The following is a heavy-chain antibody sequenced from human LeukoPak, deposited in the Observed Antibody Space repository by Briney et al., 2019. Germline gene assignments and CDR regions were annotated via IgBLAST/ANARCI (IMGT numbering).Heavy chain of an antibody. CDR2: INNIGST. V-gene: IGHV4-4*09. J-gene: IGHJ4*02. Sequence: SETLCLTCRVSGDSINTSYWSWIRQPPGQALEWIGYINNIGSTNYNPSLKSRVTMSVDTSEKQFSLQLTSVTAADTALYYCARLVEYTTGWYRSYHFDSWGQGTLVTVSS. CDR1: GDSINTSY. D-gene: IGHD6-19*01. CDR3: ARLVEYTTGWYRSYHFDS.